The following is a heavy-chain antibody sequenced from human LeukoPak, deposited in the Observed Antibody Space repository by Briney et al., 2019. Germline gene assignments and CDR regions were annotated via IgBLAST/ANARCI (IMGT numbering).Heavy chain of an antibody. D-gene: IGHD2/OR15-2a*01. CDR1: GFTFSSYA. CDR3: ARRQNVKIDY. J-gene: IGHJ4*02. Sequence: GGSLRLSCAASGFTFSSYAMHWVRQAPGKGLEWVAVISYDGSNKYYADSVKGRFTISRDNSKNTLYLQMNSLRAEDTAVYYCARRQNVKIDYWGQGTLVTVSS. V-gene: IGHV3-30-3*01. CDR2: ISYDGSNK.